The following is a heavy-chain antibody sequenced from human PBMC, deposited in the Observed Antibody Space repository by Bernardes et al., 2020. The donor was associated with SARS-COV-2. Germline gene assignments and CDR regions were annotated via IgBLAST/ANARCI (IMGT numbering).Heavy chain of an antibody. V-gene: IGHV4-34*01. CDR1: GGSFSGYY. D-gene: IGHD2-2*01. J-gene: IGHJ6*02. Sequence: SETLSLTCAVYGGSFSGYYWSWIRQPPGKGLEWIGEINHSGSTNYNPSLKSRVTISVDTSKNQFSLKLSSVTAADTAVYYCARGLITPMRYYYGMDVWGQWTTVTVSS. CDR2: INHSGST. CDR3: ARGLITPMRYYYGMDV.